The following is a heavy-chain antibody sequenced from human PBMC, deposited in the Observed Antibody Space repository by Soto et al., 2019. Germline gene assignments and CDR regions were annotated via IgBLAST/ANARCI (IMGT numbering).Heavy chain of an antibody. Sequence: QVQLVQSGAEVKKPGSSVKVSCKASGGIFSSYTISWVRQAPGQRLEWMGRIIPILGIANYAQKFQGRVTITADKSTSTAYMELSSLRSEDTAVYYCARDSGYCSGGSCPIEGPIDYWGQGTLVTVSS. J-gene: IGHJ4*02. CDR1: GGIFSSYT. CDR3: ARDSGYCSGGSCPIEGPIDY. CDR2: IIPILGIA. V-gene: IGHV1-69*08. D-gene: IGHD2-15*01.